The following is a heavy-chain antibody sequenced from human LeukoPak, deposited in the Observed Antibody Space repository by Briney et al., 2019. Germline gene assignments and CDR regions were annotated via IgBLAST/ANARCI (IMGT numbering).Heavy chain of an antibody. CDR3: ARDWGVPAAMYAFDI. J-gene: IGHJ3*02. CDR1: GYTFTGYY. CDR2: INPNSGGT. Sequence: ASVKVSCKASGYTFTGYYIHWVRQAPGQGLEWMGWINPNSGGTNYAQKFQGWVTMTRDTSISTAYMELSRLRSDDTAVYYCARDWGVPAAMYAFDIWGHGTMVTVSS. V-gene: IGHV1-2*04. D-gene: IGHD2-2*01.